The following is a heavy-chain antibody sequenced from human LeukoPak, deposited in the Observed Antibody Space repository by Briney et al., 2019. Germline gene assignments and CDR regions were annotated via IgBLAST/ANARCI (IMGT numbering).Heavy chain of an antibody. CDR2: INSDGSST. V-gene: IGHV3-74*01. J-gene: IGHJ5*02. CDR1: GFTFSSNY. Sequence: PGGSLRLSCAASGFTFSSNYISWVRQAPGKGLVWVSRINSDGSSTSYADSVKGRFTISRDNAKNTLYLQMNSLRAEDTAMYYCARDGRSGPTNCFDPWGQGTLVTVSS. D-gene: IGHD2-15*01. CDR3: ARDGRSGPTNCFDP.